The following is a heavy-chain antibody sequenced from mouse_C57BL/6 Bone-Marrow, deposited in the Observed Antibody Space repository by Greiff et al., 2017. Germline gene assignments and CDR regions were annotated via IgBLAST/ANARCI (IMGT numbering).Heavy chain of an antibody. CDR2: IDPSDSYT. J-gene: IGHJ2*01. CDR1: GYTFTSYW. D-gene: IGHD2-4*01. CDR3: ARDGFYYDFDY. Sequence: QVQLQQPGAELVMPGASVKLSCKASGYTFTSYWMHWVKQRPGQGLEWIGEIDPSDSYTNYNQNFKGKSTLTVDKSSSTAYMQLSSLTSEDSAVYYCARDGFYYDFDYWGQGTTLTVSS. V-gene: IGHV1-69*01.